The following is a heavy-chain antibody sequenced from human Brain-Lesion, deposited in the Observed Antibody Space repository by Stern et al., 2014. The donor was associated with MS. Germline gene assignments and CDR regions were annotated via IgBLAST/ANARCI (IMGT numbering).Heavy chain of an antibody. V-gene: IGHV4-39*02. J-gene: IGHJ5*02. CDR2: IYYSGNT. CDR1: GGSVSSTSYA. Sequence: QVQLVQSGPGLVKPSETLSLTCTVAGGSVSSTSYAWAWIRQPPGKGLEWIGTIYYSGNTYYSPSLQSRLTISLDPPKNHFSLQRRSVTAADTAVYYCAGEEDIRYCSGGSCTGNWFDPWGQGTLVTVSS. CDR3: AGEEDIRYCSGGSCTGNWFDP. D-gene: IGHD2-15*01.